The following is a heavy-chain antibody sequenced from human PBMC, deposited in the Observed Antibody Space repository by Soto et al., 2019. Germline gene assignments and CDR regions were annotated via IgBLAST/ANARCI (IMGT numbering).Heavy chain of an antibody. J-gene: IGHJ5*02. CDR1: GYTFTGYY. CDR3: ARDREAVAGTGSWFDP. D-gene: IGHD6-19*01. Sequence: ASVKVSCKASGYTFTGYYMHWVRQAPGQGLEWMGWINPNSGGTNYAQKFQGWVTMTRDTSISTAYMELSRLRSDDTAVYYCARDREAVAGTGSWFDPWGQGTLVSVS. V-gene: IGHV1-2*04. CDR2: INPNSGGT.